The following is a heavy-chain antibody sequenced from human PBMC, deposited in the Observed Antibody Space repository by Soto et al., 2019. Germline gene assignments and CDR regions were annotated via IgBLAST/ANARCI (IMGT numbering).Heavy chain of an antibody. J-gene: IGHJ6*02. CDR1: GYSLTSYW. Sequence: GESLKISCKGSGYSLTSYWIGWVRQMPWKGLEWMGIIYPGDSDTRYSPSFQGQVTISADKSISTAYLQWSSLKASDTAMYYFARQEETYYDIPSYMDVWGQGTTVTVSS. CDR2: IYPGDSDT. D-gene: IGHD3-9*01. CDR3: ARQEETYYDIPSYMDV. V-gene: IGHV5-51*01.